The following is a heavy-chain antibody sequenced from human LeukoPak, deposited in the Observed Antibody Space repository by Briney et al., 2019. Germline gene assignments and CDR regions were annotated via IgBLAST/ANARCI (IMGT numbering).Heavy chain of an antibody. Sequence: ASVKVSCKASGYTFTSYGISWVRQAPGQGLEWMGWISAYNGNTNYAQKLQGRVTMTTDTSTSTAYMELRGLRSDDTAVYYCARGGCSSTSCYSPYYYYGMDVRGQGTTVTVSS. J-gene: IGHJ6*02. CDR2: ISAYNGNT. D-gene: IGHD2-2*02. V-gene: IGHV1-18*01. CDR1: GYTFTSYG. CDR3: ARGGCSSTSCYSPYYYYGMDV.